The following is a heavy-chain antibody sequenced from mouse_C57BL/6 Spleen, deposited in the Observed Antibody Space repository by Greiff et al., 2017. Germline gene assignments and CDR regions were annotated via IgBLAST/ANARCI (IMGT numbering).Heavy chain of an antibody. CDR3: ARFPPVYYGSSPWYFDV. CDR1: GYTFTSYG. D-gene: IGHD1-1*01. CDR2: IYPRSGNT. V-gene: IGHV1-81*01. J-gene: IGHJ1*03. Sequence: VQLQQSGAELARPGASVKLSCKASGYTFTSYGISWVKQRTGQGLEWIGEIYPRSGNTYYNEKFKGKATLTADKSSSTAYMELRSLTSEDSAVYFCARFPPVYYGSSPWYFDVWGTGTTVTVSS.